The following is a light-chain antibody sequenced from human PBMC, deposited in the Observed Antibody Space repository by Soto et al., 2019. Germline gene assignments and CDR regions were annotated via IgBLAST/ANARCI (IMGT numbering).Light chain of an antibody. CDR3: QQYGSSPIT. V-gene: IGKV3-20*01. CDR2: GVS. CDR1: QSVSNNY. J-gene: IGKJ5*01. Sequence: EIVLTQSPCTLSLSPGERATLSCRASQSVSNNYLAWYQQKLGQPPRLLIYGVSIRVTGTPDRFSGGVFGTDFTLTISRLEPEDFAVYYCQQYGSSPITFGQGTRLEIK.